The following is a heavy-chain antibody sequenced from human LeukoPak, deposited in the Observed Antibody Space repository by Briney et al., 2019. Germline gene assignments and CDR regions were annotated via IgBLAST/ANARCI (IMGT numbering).Heavy chain of an antibody. CDR2: ISGNGVTT. Sequence: GGSLRLSCAASGFSFSGDYIHWVRQAPGKGLEYVSAISGNGVTTHYTNSVKGRFTISRDNSKNTVYLQMGSLSTEDTAVYYCARDTNREQDIWGQGTLVTVSS. CDR1: GFSFSGDY. CDR3: ARDTNREQDI. V-gene: IGHV3-64*01. D-gene: IGHD3-3*01. J-gene: IGHJ4*02.